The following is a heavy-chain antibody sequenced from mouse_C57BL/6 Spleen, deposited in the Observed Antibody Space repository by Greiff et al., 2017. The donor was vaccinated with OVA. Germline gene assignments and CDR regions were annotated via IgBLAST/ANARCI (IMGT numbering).Heavy chain of an antibody. J-gene: IGHJ2*01. D-gene: IGHD1-1*01. CDR1: GYTFTEYT. V-gene: IGHV1-62-2*01. CDR3: ARHEGLRLYFDY. Sequence: VKVVESGAELVKPGASVKLSCKASGYTFTEYTIHWVKQRSGQGLEWIGWFYPGSGSIKYNEKFKDKATLTADKSSSTVYMELSRLTSEDSAVYFCARHEGLRLYFDYWGQGTTLTVSS. CDR2: FYPGSGSI.